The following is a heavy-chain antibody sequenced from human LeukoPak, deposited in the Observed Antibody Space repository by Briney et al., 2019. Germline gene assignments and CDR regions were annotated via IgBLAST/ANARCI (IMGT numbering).Heavy chain of an antibody. V-gene: IGHV4-59*12. Sequence: SETLSLTCTVSGGSISTYFWSWIRQPPGKGLEWIGYIYYSGSTNYNPSLKSRVTISLDTSKNQFSLKLSSVTAADTAVYYCARRGGDWSWTKIRFDPWGQGTLVTVSS. CDR1: GGSISTYF. D-gene: IGHD2-21*02. CDR3: ARRGGDWSWTKIRFDP. CDR2: IYYSGST. J-gene: IGHJ5*02.